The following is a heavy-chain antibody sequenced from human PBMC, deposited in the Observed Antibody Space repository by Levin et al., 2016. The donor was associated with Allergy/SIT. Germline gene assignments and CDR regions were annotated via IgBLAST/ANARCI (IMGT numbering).Heavy chain of an antibody. CDR2: IIPIFGTA. CDR3: ARGSIAAAGSGTGFDY. J-gene: IGHJ4*02. V-gene: IGHV1-69*13. D-gene: IGHD6-13*01. CDR1: GGTFSSYA. Sequence: ASVKVSCKASGGTFSSYAISWVRQAPGQGLEWMGGIIPIFGTANYAQKFQGRVTITADESTSTAYMELSSLRSEDTAVYYCARGSIAAAGSGTGFDYWGQGTLVTVSS.